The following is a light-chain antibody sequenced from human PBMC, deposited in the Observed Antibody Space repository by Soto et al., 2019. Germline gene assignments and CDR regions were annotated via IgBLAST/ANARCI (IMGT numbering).Light chain of an antibody. J-gene: IGKJ1*01. CDR3: QQYHSYYPWT. CDR2: DAS. V-gene: IGKV1-5*01. CDR1: QSISSW. Sequence: DIQMTQSPSTLSASVGDRVTITCRASQSISSWVAWYQQKPGKAPKLLIYDASSLESGVPSRFSGSGSGTDFSLTISSLQPDDFATYYCQQYHSYYPWTFGQGTRWIS.